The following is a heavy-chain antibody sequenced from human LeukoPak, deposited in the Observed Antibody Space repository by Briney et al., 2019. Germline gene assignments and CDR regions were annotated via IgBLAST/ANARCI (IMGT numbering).Heavy chain of an antibody. CDR1: GGFINSYY. V-gene: IGHV4-59*08. Sequence: SETLSLTCTVSGGFINSYYWSWIRQPPRKGLEWIGYIYYTGSTNYNPSLTSRVTISVDRNKNQFSLKLSSVTAADTAMYYCARRAADDAFDIWGQGTMVTVSS. CDR2: IYYTGST. CDR3: ARRAADDAFDI. J-gene: IGHJ3*02.